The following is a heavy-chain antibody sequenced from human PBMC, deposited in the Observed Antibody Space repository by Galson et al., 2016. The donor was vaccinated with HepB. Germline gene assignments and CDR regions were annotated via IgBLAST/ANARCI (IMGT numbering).Heavy chain of an antibody. D-gene: IGHD2-8*01. J-gene: IGHJ4*02. CDR1: GFTFSDYF. V-gene: IGHV3-11*01. CDR3: ATQWRS. Sequence: SLRLSCAASGFTFSDYFMSWLRQAPGKGLEWTSYIGYGGTPTYYADSVKGRFTISRDNAKSSLYLEMNSLRAEDTAVYYCATQWRSWGQGTLVTVSS. CDR2: IGYGGTPT.